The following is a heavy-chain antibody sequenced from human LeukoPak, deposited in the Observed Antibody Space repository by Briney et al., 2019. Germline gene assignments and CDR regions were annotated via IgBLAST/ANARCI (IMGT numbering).Heavy chain of an antibody. CDR1: GFTVSSNY. J-gene: IGHJ4*02. D-gene: IGHD3-3*01. V-gene: IGHV3-66*01. CDR3: ARRAYYDFWSGHIGDY. CDR2: IYSGGST. Sequence: GGSLRLSCAASGFTVSSNYMSWVRQAPRKGLEWVSVIYSGGSTYYADSVKGRFTISRDNSKNTLYLQMNSLRAEDTAVYYCARRAYYDFWSGHIGDYWGQGTLVTVSS.